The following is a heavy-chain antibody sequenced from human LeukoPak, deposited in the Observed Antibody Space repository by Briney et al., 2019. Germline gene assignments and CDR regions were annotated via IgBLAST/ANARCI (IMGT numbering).Heavy chain of an antibody. J-gene: IGHJ6*03. CDR3: AGTHYYMDV. CDR2: INHSGST. V-gene: IGHV4-34*01. CDR1: GGSFSGYY. D-gene: IGHD3/OR15-3a*01. Sequence: PSETLSLTCAVYGGSFSGYYWSWIRQPPGKGLGWSGEINHSGSTNYNPSLLSRVTISVDTSKNQFSRKLSSVTAADTAVYYCAGTHYYMDVWGKGTTVTVSS.